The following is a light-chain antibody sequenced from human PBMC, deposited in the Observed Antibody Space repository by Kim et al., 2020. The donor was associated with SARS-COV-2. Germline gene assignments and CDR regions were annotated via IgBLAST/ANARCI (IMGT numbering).Light chain of an antibody. J-gene: IGKJ2*01. Sequence: EIVMTQSPATLSVSPGERVTLSCRASESVYSNLAWYQQRPGQAPRLLIYGASTRATGIPARFSGSGSGTEFTLTISSLQSEDFALYYCQQYNYWPYAFGQGTKLEI. CDR1: ESVYSN. CDR2: GAS. CDR3: QQYNYWPYA. V-gene: IGKV3-15*01.